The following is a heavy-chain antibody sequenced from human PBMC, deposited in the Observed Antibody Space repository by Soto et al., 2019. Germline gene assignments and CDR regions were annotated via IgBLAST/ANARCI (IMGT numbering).Heavy chain of an antibody. D-gene: IGHD3-22*01. J-gene: IGHJ4*02. CDR3: ARSDSSGFYLPF. Sequence: ASVKVCCKASGGTFSTHIINWVRQAPGQGLEWMGGIIPLFGTGSYAQKFRDRVSITADGSTYTAYMELSSLRSEDTAVYYCARSDSSGFYLPFWGQGTLVTVSS. V-gene: IGHV1-69*13. CDR2: IIPLFGTG. CDR1: GGTFSTHI.